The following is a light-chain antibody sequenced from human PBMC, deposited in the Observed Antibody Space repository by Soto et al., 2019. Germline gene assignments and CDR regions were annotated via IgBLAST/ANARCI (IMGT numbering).Light chain of an antibody. CDR2: GAS. V-gene: IGKV3-20*01. J-gene: IGKJ3*01. CDR1: QSVSSNY. CDR3: QHFGSSPLFT. Sequence: EIVLTQSPGTLSLSPGARATLSCRASQSVSSNYIAWYQQKPGQAPRLLIYGASSRATGIPDRFSGSGSGTDFNLTISRLEPEDFAVYYCQHFGSSPLFTFGPGTKLDVK.